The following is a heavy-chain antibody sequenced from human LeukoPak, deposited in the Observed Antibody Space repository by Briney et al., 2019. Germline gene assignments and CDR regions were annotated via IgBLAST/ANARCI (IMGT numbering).Heavy chain of an antibody. CDR2: ILPIFGIA. V-gene: IGHV1-69*17. CDR3: AREFVVVVAGHWGYYYYGMDV. J-gene: IGHJ6*02. D-gene: IGHD2-15*01. CDR1: GGTFSSYA. Sequence: GASVKVSCGASGGTFSSYAISWVRQAPGQGLEWMGGILPIFGIANYAQKFQGRVTITADKSTSTAYMELSSVRSEDTAVYYCAREFVVVVAGHWGYYYYGMDVWGQGTTVTVSS.